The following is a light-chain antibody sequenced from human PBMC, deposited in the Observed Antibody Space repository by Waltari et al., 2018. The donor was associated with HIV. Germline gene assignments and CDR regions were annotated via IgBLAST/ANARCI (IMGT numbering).Light chain of an antibody. J-gene: IGLJ3*02. CDR3: AAWDDTLNGAM. CDR2: NNN. CDR1: SSNIGSHT. V-gene: IGLV1-44*01. Sequence: QSVLTQPPSASGAPGQRVTISCSGSSSNIGSHTVSWYQHLPGTAPKLVIYNNNQRPSGVPDRFSGSKSDTSASLAISGLQSDDEAGYFCAAWDDTLNGAMFGGGTKLTVL.